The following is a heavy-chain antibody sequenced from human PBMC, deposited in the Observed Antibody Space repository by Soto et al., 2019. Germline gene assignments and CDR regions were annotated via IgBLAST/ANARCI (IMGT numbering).Heavy chain of an antibody. CDR3: AKDMYSDGYSYYDMDV. CDR2: ISWNSGSI. V-gene: IGHV3-9*01. J-gene: IGHJ6*02. D-gene: IGHD5-18*01. Sequence: EVQLVESGGGLVQPGRSLRLSCAASRFTFDNYAMHWVRQAPGKGLEWVSGISWNSGSIGYADSVKGRFTISRDNAKNSLFLQMNSLRAEDTALYYCAKDMYSDGYSYYDMDVWGQGTTVTVSS. CDR1: RFTFDNYA.